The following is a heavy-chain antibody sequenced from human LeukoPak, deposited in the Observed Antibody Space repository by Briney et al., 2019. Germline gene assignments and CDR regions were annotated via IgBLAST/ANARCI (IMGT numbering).Heavy chain of an antibody. CDR2: ISSSSSYI. V-gene: IGHV3-21*01. Sequence: GGSLRLSCAASGFTFSSYSMNWVRQAPGKGLEWGSSISSSSSYIYYADSVKGRFTISRDNAKNSLYLQMNSLRAEDTAVYYCARGVTLLRFLEWLRFNWFDPWGQGTLVTVSS. D-gene: IGHD3-3*01. J-gene: IGHJ5*02. CDR1: GFTFSSYS. CDR3: ARGVTLLRFLEWLRFNWFDP.